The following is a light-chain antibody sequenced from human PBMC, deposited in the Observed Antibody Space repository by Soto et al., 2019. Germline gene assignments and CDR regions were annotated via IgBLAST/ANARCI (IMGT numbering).Light chain of an antibody. CDR1: QTISSW. Sequence: IQMTQSPSTLSGSVGYRVTITCRSSQTISSWLAWYQQKPWEAPKLLIYDASALPRGFPSRFSGSGSWKKITLTIESLQPDDFETYSCQQSYSTPITRGQVTRLEI. J-gene: IGKJ5*01. V-gene: IGKV1-5*01. CDR2: DAS. CDR3: QQSYSTPIT.